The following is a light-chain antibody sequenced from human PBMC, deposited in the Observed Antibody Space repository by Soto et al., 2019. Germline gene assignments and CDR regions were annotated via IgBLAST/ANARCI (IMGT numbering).Light chain of an antibody. V-gene: IGLV2-14*01. J-gene: IGLJ3*02. CDR1: SSDVGGYNH. CDR3: SSYTSQNTRV. CDR2: EVT. Sequence: QSALTQPASVSGSPGQSITISCTGTSSDVGGYNHVSWYQQHPGKAPKLMIFEVTHRPSGVSSRCSGSKSGNTASLTISGLQAEDEADYFCSSYTSQNTRVFGGGTKLTVL.